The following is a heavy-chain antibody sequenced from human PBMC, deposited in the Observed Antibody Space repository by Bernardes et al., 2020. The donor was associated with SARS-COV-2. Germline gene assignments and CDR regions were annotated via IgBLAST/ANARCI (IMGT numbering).Heavy chain of an antibody. V-gene: IGHV3-74*01. CDR3: ARGAYSLNKSGPRSVFDI. J-gene: IGHJ3*02. D-gene: IGHD1-26*01. CDR1: GFTFSSYW. Sequence: GGSLRVWCAVSGFTFSSYWMHWIRQAPGKGLVWVSRINGDGTSPSYADSVKGRFTISRDNAKNTLNLQMNSLSAEDTAVYYCARGAYSLNKSGPRSVFDIWGQATMVTVSS. CDR2: INGDGTSP.